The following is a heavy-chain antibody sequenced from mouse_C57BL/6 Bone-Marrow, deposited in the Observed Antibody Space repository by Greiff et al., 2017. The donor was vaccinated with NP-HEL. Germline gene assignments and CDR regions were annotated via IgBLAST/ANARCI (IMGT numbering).Heavy chain of an antibody. D-gene: IGHD2-4*01. CDR2: IDPENGDT. CDR3: TSPYDYERGYFDY. J-gene: IGHJ2*01. V-gene: IGHV14-4*01. CDR1: GFNIKDDY. Sequence: VQLQQSGAELVRPGASVKLSCTASGFNIKDDYMHWVKQRPEQGLEWIGWIDPENGDTEYASKFQGKATITADTSSNTAYLQLSSLTSEDTAVYYCTSPYDYERGYFDYWGQGTTLTVSS.